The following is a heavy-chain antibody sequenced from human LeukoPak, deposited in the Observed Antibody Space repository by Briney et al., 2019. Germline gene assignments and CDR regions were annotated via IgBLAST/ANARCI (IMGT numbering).Heavy chain of an antibody. CDR1: GYTFSNYG. CDR2: INPNSGGT. V-gene: IGHV1-2*02. J-gene: IGHJ4*02. Sequence: ASVKVSCKASGYTFSNYGISWVRQAPGQGLEWMGWINPNSGGTNYAQKFQGRVTMTRDTSISTAYMELSRLRSDDTAVYYCARGSTYYYDSSGYYHFDYWGQGTLVTVSS. D-gene: IGHD3-22*01. CDR3: ARGSTYYYDSSGYYHFDY.